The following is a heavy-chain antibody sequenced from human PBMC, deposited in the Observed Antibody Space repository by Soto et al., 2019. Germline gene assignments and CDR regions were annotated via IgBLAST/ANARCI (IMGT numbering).Heavy chain of an antibody. Sequence: QVQLVQSGAEVKKPGASVTVSCKASGYTFSDYYLDWVRQAPGQGPEWMGRINPNSGDTKFAQKFQGRVTMTRDTSVRTAFMELNWLKPDDTAVYYCARESGGATATLDYYYFYMDVWGQGTTVTVSS. CDR2: INPNSGDT. J-gene: IGHJ6*03. V-gene: IGHV1-2*06. CDR3: ARESGGATATLDYYYFYMDV. CDR1: GYTFSDYY. D-gene: IGHD5-12*01.